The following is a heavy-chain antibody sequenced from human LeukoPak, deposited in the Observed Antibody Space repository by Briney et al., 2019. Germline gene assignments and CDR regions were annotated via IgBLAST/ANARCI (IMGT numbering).Heavy chain of an antibody. CDR2: INPKSGGT. Sequence: ASVKVSCKASGYSFTGHYMHWVRQAPGQGLEWMGWINPKSGGTNYAQKFQGRVTMTRDTSISTAYMELSRLRSDDTAVYYCARFPGYSSSWVYWGQGTLVTVSS. J-gene: IGHJ4*02. D-gene: IGHD6-13*01. V-gene: IGHV1-2*02. CDR3: ARFPGYSSSWVY. CDR1: GYSFTGHY.